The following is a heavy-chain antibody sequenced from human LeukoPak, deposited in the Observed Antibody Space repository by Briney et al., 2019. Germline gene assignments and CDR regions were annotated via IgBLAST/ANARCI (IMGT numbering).Heavy chain of an antibody. Sequence: GGSLRLSCAASGFTFSSYWMSWVRQAPGKGPEWVANIKQDGSEKYYVDSVKGRFTISRDNAKNSLYLQMNSLRAEDTAVYYCASSRNEMATTYWGQGTLVTVSS. J-gene: IGHJ4*02. CDR3: ASSRNEMATTY. V-gene: IGHV3-7*01. D-gene: IGHD5-24*01. CDR1: GFTFSSYW. CDR2: IKQDGSEK.